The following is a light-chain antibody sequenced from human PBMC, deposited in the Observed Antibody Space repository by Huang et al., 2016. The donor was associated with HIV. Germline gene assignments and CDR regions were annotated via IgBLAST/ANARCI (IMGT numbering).Light chain of an antibody. J-gene: IGKJ1*01. CDR3: QQYYTIPG. Sequence: DIVLTQSPDSLAVSLGERATINCKSSQNVLSSSNNKNYLAWYQLKPGQPPKGVIYWASTRESGVPDRFSGSGSGTDFTLTINNLQPEDVAIYYCQQYYTIPGFGQGTKVEI. V-gene: IGKV4-1*01. CDR2: WAS. CDR1: QNVLSSSNNKNY.